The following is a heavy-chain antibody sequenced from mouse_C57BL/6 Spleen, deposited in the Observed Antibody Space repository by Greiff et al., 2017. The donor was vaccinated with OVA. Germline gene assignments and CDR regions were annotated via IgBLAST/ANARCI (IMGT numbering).Heavy chain of an antibody. V-gene: IGHV1-69*01. Sequence: VQLQQPGAELVMPGASVKLSCKASGYTFTSYWMHWVKQRPGQGLEWIGEIDPSDSYTNYNQKFKGKSTLTVDKSSSTAYMQLSSLTSEDSAVYYCAILTGSFDYWGQGTTLTVSS. CDR1: GYTFTSYW. CDR2: IDPSDSYT. CDR3: AILTGSFDY. J-gene: IGHJ2*01. D-gene: IGHD4-1*01.